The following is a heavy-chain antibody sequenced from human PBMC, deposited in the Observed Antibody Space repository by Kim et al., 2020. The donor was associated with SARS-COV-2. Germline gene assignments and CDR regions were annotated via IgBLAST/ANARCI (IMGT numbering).Heavy chain of an antibody. D-gene: IGHD3-22*01. CDR3: ARTLMYYYDSSGYYHNWFDP. J-gene: IGHJ5*02. V-gene: IGHV4-59*08. Sequence: SETLSLTCTVSGGSISSYYWSWIRQPPGKGLEWIGYIYYSGSTNYNPSLKSRVTISVDTSKNQFSLKLSSVTAADTAVYYCARTLMYYYDSSGYYHNWFDPWGQGTLVTVFS. CDR1: GGSISSYY. CDR2: IYYSGST.